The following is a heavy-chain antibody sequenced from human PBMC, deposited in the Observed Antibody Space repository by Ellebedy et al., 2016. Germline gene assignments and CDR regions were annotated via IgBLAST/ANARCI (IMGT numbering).Heavy chain of an antibody. CDR2: ISSSSSTI. V-gene: IGHV3-48*01. Sequence: GESLKISCAASGFTFSSYSMNWVRQAPGKGLEWVSYISSSSSTIYYADSVKGRFTISRDNAKNSLYLQMNSLRAEDTAVYYCARDQGDDFWSGLRFPYYFDYWGQGTLVTVSS. D-gene: IGHD3-3*01. CDR1: GFTFSSYS. CDR3: ARDQGDDFWSGLRFPYYFDY. J-gene: IGHJ4*02.